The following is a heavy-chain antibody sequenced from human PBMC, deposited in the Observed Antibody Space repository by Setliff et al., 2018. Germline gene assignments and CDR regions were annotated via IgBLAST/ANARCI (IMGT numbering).Heavy chain of an antibody. D-gene: IGHD3-22*01. J-gene: IGHJ4*02. V-gene: IGHV4-30-4*08. Sequence: PSETLSLTCTVSGGSNSSGDYYWSWIRRPPGKGLEWIGYIYSSGSTYYNPPLKSRVSIPVDTSKNQFSLKLSSVTAADTAVYYCARESRYYYDNLGTLDYWGQGTLVTVSS. CDR2: IYSSGST. CDR3: ARESRYYYDNLGTLDY. CDR1: GGSNSSGDYY.